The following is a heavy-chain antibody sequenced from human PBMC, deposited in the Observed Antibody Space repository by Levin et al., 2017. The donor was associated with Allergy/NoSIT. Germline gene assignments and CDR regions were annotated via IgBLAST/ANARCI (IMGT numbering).Heavy chain of an antibody. V-gene: IGHV3-13*01. Sequence: TGGSLRLSCAASGFTFSSYDMHWVRQATGKGLEWVSAIGTAGDTYYPGSVKGRFTISRENAKNSLYLQMNSLRAGDTTVYYCARGMAGTPAFDIWGQGTMVTVSS. D-gene: IGHD6-19*01. CDR3: ARGMAGTPAFDI. J-gene: IGHJ3*02. CDR1: GFTFSSYD. CDR2: IGTAGDT.